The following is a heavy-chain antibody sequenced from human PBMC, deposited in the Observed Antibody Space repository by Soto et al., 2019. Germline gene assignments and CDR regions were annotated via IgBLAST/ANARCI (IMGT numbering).Heavy chain of an antibody. V-gene: IGHV4-39*01. CDR2: IYYSGYT. D-gene: IGHD3-16*01. J-gene: IGHJ6*02. Sequence: QLQLQESGPGLVKPSETLSLTCTVSGGSISNSSYYWGWIRQPPGKGLEWIGSIYYSGYTYYNPSLKSRVTISVDTSKNQFSLKLSSVTAADTAVYYCARHNGPLYVGYYYDMDVWRQGTTVTVSS. CDR3: ARHNGPLYVGYYYDMDV. CDR1: GGSISNSSYY.